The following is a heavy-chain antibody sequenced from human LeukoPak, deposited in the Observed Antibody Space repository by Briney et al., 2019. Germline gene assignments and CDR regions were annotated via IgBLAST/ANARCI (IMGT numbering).Heavy chain of an antibody. V-gene: IGHV3-7*01. D-gene: IGHD3-9*01. CDR3: ARTNNDILTGPSSLFDY. Sequence: GGSLRLSCAASGFTFSSYWMSWVRQAPGKGLEWVANIKQDGSEKYYVDSVKGRFTISRDNAKNSLYLQMTSLRAEDTAVYYCARTNNDILTGPSSLFDYWGQGTLVTVSS. CDR2: IKQDGSEK. CDR1: GFTFSSYW. J-gene: IGHJ4*02.